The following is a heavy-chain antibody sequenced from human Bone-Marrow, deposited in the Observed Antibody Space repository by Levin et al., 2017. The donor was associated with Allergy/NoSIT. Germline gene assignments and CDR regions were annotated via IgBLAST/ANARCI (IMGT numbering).Heavy chain of an antibody. D-gene: IGHD2-15*01. Sequence: GGSLRLSCAASGFTFSSYSMNWVRQAPGKGLEWVSSISSSSSYIYYADSVKGRFTISRDNAKNSLYLQMNSLRVEDTAVYYCAREPQGYCSGGSCYSDFDYWGQGTLVTVST. V-gene: IGHV3-21*01. CDR3: AREPQGYCSGGSCYSDFDY. J-gene: IGHJ4*02. CDR1: GFTFSSYS. CDR2: ISSSSSYI.